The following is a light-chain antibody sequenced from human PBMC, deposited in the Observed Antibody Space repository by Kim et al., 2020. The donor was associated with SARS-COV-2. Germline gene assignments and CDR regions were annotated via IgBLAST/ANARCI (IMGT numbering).Light chain of an antibody. J-gene: IGKJ1*01. CDR3: QQYNLYPWT. CDR2: EAS. Sequence: ASGGDRGTITCRASQSASRWLAWYQQKAGKAPTLLIYEASKLKSGVPSRFSGSGSGTEFTLTISSLQSDDFATYFCQQYNLYPWTFGQGTKVDIK. CDR1: QSASRW. V-gene: IGKV1-5*03.